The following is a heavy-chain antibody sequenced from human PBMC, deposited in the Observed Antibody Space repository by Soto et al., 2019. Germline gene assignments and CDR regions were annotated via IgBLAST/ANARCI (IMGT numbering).Heavy chain of an antibody. CDR1: GGTFSSSA. D-gene: IGHD4-4*01. Sequence: QVQLVQSGAEMKEPGSSVKVSCKTSGGTFSSSAISWLRQAPGQGLEWMGGIIPLFRTPDYAQKVQGRVTIAADESTSTAYMELSSLRSEDTAVYYCARDNDRLQLGRNYYYILDVWGQGTTITVSS. V-gene: IGHV1-69*12. CDR2: IIPLFRTP. CDR3: ARDNDRLQLGRNYYYILDV. J-gene: IGHJ6*02.